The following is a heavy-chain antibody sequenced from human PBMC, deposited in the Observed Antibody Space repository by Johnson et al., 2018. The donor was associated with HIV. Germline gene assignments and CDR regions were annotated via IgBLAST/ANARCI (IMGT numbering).Heavy chain of an antibody. D-gene: IGHD6-19*01. Sequence: QVLLVESGGGVVQPGGSLRLSCAVSGFTFSSYGMHWVRQAPGKGLEWVAFIQYDGSNKYYADSVKGRFTISRDNSKNTLYLQMNSLRPEDTAVYYCAKDLPSGWDGGDAFDIWGQGTMVIVSS. J-gene: IGHJ3*02. CDR1: GFTFSSYG. V-gene: IGHV3-30*02. CDR2: IQYDGSNK. CDR3: AKDLPSGWDGGDAFDI.